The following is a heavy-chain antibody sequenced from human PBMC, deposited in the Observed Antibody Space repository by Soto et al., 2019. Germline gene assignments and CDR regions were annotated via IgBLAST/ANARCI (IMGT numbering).Heavy chain of an antibody. J-gene: IGHJ4*02. CDR1: GYTLTELC. CDR3: ATAADTAMVYYFDY. D-gene: IGHD5-18*01. Sequence: ASGKVSCKXSGYTLTELCMHVVRHAPGKGLEWMGGFDPEDGETIYAQKFQGRVTMTEDTSTDTAYMELSSLRSEDTAVYYCATAADTAMVYYFDYWGQGTLVTVSS. CDR2: FDPEDGET. V-gene: IGHV1-24*01.